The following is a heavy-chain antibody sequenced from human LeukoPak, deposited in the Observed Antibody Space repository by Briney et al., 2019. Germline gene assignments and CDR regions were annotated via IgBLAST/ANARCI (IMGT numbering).Heavy chain of an antibody. J-gene: IGHJ5*02. CDR1: GGSISRSGYS. CDR2: IYYTGST. CDR3: AREVSAAGNKNWFDP. V-gene: IGHV4-30-4*07. Sequence: SETLSLTCAVSGGSISRSGYSWSWIRQPPGKGLEWIGYIYYTGSTYYNPSLKSRLTISLDTSKNQFSLKLSSVTAADTAVYYCAREVSAAGNKNWFDPWGQGTLVTVSS. D-gene: IGHD6-13*01.